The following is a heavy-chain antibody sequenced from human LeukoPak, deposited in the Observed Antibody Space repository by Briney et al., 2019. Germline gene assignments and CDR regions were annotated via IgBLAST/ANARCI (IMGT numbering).Heavy chain of an antibody. Sequence: PGGSLRLSCAASGFTFSSYAMSWVRQAPGKGLEWVSVIYSGGSTYYADSVKGRFTISRDNSKNTLYLQMNSLRAEDTAVYYCALRGYSYGYRTDYFDYWGQGTLVTVSS. J-gene: IGHJ4*02. CDR1: GFTFSSYA. CDR2: IYSGGST. CDR3: ALRGYSYGYRTDYFDY. D-gene: IGHD5-18*01. V-gene: IGHV3-66*01.